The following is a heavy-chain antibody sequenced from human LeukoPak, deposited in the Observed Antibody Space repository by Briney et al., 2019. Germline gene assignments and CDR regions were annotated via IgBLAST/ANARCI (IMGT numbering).Heavy chain of an antibody. J-gene: IGHJ4*02. V-gene: IGHV3-66*01. CDR1: GFTVGSNY. Sequence: PGGSLRLSCAASGFTVGSNYMSWVRQAPGKGLEWVSVIYSGGSTYYADSVKGRFTISRDNSKNTLYLQMNSLRAEDTAVYYCARDYRMVLLWFGEKMGFDYWGQGTLVTVSS. CDR3: ARDYRMVLLWFGEKMGFDY. D-gene: IGHD3-10*01. CDR2: IYSGGST.